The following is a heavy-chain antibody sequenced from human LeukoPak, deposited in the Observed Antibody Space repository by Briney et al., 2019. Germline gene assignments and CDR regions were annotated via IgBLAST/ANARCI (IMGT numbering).Heavy chain of an antibody. D-gene: IGHD3-3*01. CDR2: IYPGDSDT. Sequence: PGESLKISCNGSGCRFTSYWIGWVRQMPGKGLECMGIIYPGDSDTRYSPSFQGQVTISADKSISTAYLQWSSLKASDTAMYYCARRDDFWSRDYWGQGTLVTVSS. J-gene: IGHJ4*02. V-gene: IGHV5-51*01. CDR3: ARRDDFWSRDY. CDR1: GCRFTSYW.